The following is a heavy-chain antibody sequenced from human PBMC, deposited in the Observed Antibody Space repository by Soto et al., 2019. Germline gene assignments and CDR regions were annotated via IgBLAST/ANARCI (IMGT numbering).Heavy chain of an antibody. CDR3: ARGQADQRRDIVVVVAATHKTHFDY. CDR2: INHSGST. D-gene: IGHD2-15*01. CDR1: GGSFSGYY. J-gene: IGHJ4*02. Sequence: PSETLSLTCAVYGGSFSGYYWSWIRQPPGKGLEWIGEINHSGSTNYNPSLKSRVNISVDTSKNQFSLKLSSVTAADTAVYYCARGQADQRRDIVVVVAATHKTHFDYWGQGTLVTVSS. V-gene: IGHV4-34*01.